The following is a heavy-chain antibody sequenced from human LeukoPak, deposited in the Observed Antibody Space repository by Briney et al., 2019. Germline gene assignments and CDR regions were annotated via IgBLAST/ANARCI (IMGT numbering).Heavy chain of an antibody. D-gene: IGHD6-19*01. V-gene: IGHV3-30-3*01. CDR2: ISYDGSSK. J-gene: IGHJ4*02. Sequence: GGSLRLSCAASGFTFSSYAMHWVRQAPGKGLEWVAVISYDGSSKYYADSVKGRFTISRDNSKNTLYLQMNSLRAEDTAVYYCARGGAYSSGWYFDYWGQGTLVTVSS. CDR1: GFTFSSYA. CDR3: ARGGAYSSGWYFDY.